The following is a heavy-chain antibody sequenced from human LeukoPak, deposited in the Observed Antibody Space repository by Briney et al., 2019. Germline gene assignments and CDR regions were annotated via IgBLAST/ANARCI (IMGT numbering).Heavy chain of an antibody. Sequence: PGGSLRLSCAASGFTFSSYWMHWVRQAPGKGLEWVANIKQDGSEKHYVDSVKGRFTISRDNAKNSLYLQMNSLRAEDTAVYYCAKDLGDMVNYFDYWGQGTLVTVSS. CDR2: IKQDGSEK. J-gene: IGHJ4*02. V-gene: IGHV3-7*01. CDR3: AKDLGDMVNYFDY. CDR1: GFTFSSYW. D-gene: IGHD2-21*01.